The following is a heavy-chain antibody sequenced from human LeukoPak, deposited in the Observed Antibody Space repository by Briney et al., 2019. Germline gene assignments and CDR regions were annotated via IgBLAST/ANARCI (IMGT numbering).Heavy chain of an antibody. CDR1: GFTFDDYG. D-gene: IGHD3-10*01. V-gene: IGHV3-20*04. CDR3: ARDHLLWFGESGVDY. Sequence: GGSLRLSCAASGFTFDDYGMSWVRQARGKGGEWVGGINWNGGSTVYADSVKGRFTISRENAKSSMYLQMNSLRAEDTALYYCARDHLLWFGESGVDYWGQGTLVTVSS. J-gene: IGHJ4*02. CDR2: INWNGGST.